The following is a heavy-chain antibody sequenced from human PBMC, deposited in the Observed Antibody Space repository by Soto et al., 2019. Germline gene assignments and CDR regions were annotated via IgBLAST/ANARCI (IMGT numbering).Heavy chain of an antibody. J-gene: IGHJ1*01. CDR3: APHTLDTGMPSGY. V-gene: IGHV1-18*01. CDR1: GYTFTNYG. CDR2: IGGYKGNT. D-gene: IGHD5-18*01. Sequence: QVQLVQSVAEVREPGASVKVSCKASGYTFTNYGVSWVRQAPGQGLEWMGWIGGYKGNTNYAQKLQGRVTLTTDTSTSTAYMALRSLRSDDTAVDYCAPHTLDTGMPSGYWGQGTLVAVAS.